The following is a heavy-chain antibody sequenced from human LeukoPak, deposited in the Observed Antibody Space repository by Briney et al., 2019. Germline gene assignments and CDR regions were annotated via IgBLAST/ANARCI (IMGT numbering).Heavy chain of an antibody. V-gene: IGHV1-8*03. CDR2: MNPNSGNT. D-gene: IGHD2-8*01. CDR3: ARAFKWDY. J-gene: IGHJ4*02. CDR1: GYTFTSYD. Sequence: ASVKVSCKASGYTFTSYDINWVRQATGQGLEWMGWMNPNSGNTGYAQKFQGRVTITADESTSTAYMELSSLRSEDTAVYYCARAFKWDYWGQGTLVTVSS.